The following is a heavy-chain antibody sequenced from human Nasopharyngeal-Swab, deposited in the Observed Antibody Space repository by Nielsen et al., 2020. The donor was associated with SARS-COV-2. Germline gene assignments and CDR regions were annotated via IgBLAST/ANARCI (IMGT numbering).Heavy chain of an antibody. CDR3: ARGYSSGWYFD. CDR1: GGSISSYY. D-gene: IGHD6-19*01. V-gene: IGHV4-59*08. Sequence: SETLSLTCTVSGGSISSYYWSWIRQPPGKGLGWIGYIYYSGSTNYNPSLKSRVTISVDTSKNQFSLKLSSVTAADTAVYYCARGYSSGWYFDWGQGTLVTVSS. J-gene: IGHJ4*02. CDR2: IYYSGST.